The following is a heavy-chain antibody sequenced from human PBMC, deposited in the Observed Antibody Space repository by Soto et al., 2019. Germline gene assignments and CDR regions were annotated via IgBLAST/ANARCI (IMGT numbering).Heavy chain of an antibody. J-gene: IGHJ6*02. Sequence: PGGSLRLSCAASGFTFSSYAMHWVGQAPGKGLEWVAVISYDGSNKYYADSVKGRFTISRDNSKNTLYLQMNSLRAEDTAVYYCARDKVVVVFSARMDVWGQGTTVTVSS. V-gene: IGHV3-30-3*01. CDR2: ISYDGSNK. D-gene: IGHD3-22*01. CDR3: ARDKVVVVFSARMDV. CDR1: GFTFSSYA.